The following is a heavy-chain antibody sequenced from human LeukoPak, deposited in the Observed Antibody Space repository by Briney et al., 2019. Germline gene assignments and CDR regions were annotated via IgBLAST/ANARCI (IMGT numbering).Heavy chain of an antibody. D-gene: IGHD3-3*01. V-gene: IGHV1-2*02. CDR2: INPNSGGT. CDR1: GYTFTGYY. J-gene: IGHJ4*02. Sequence: GESLKISCKASGYTFTGYYMHWVRQAPGQGLEWMGWINPNSGGTNYAQKFQGRVTMTRDTSISTAYMELSRLRSDDTAVYYCARVLRSGYFGYWGQGTLVTVSS. CDR3: ARVLRSGYFGY.